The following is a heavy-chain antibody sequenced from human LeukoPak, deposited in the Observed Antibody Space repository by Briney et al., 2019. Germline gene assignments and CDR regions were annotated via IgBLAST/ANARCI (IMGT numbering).Heavy chain of an antibody. J-gene: IGHJ5*02. Sequence: SVKVSCKASGGTFSSYAISWVRQAPGQGLEWMGRIIPIFGTANYAQKFQGRVTITTDESTSTTYMELSSLRSEDTAAYYCARDLWDDYRDNWFDPWGQGTLVTVSS. CDR3: ARDLWDDYRDNWFDP. CDR1: GGTFSSYA. V-gene: IGHV1-69*05. CDR2: IIPIFGTA. D-gene: IGHD4-11*01.